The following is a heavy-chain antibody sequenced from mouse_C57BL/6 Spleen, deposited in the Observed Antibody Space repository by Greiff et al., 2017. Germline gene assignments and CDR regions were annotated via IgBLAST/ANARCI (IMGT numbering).Heavy chain of an antibody. J-gene: IGHJ4*01. D-gene: IGHD2-4*01. CDR1: GFNIKNTY. Sequence: SVAELVRPGASVKLSCTASGFNIKNTYMHWVKQRPEQGLEWIGRIDPANGNTKYAPKFQGKATITADTSSNTAYLQLSSLTSEDTAIYYCARPTTDYEYDGYAMDYWGQGTSVTVSS. CDR3: ARPTTDYEYDGYAMDY. CDR2: IDPANGNT. V-gene: IGHV14-3*01.